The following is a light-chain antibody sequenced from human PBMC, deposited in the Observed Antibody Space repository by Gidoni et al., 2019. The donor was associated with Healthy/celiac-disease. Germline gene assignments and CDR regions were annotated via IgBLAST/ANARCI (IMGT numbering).Light chain of an antibody. CDR3: QHYNGYSFX. J-gene: IGKJ2*01. V-gene: IGKV1-5*03. CDR1: QSISDW. Sequence: DTQMTQSPSTLSASVGDRVTITCRASQSISDWLAWYQQRPGKAPKLLLYKASTLESGVPSRFIGSGSGTEFTLTISSLQADDLATYYCQHYNGYSFXVXQGTNLEIK. CDR2: KAS.